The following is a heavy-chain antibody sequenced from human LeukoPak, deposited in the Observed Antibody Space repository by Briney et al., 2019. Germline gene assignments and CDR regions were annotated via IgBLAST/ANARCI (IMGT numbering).Heavy chain of an antibody. D-gene: IGHD6-13*01. V-gene: IGHV4-34*01. CDR3: ARDGYSSTWYPRVWYFDY. Sequence: GLEWMXXINHSGSTNYNPSLKSRVTISVETCKKQFAVKLSSVTAADTAVYYCARDGYSSTWYPRVWYFDYWGQGTLVTVSS. J-gene: IGHJ4*02. CDR2: INHSGST.